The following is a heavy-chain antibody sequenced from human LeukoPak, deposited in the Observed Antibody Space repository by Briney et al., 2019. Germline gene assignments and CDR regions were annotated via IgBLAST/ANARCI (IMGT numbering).Heavy chain of an antibody. V-gene: IGHV4-38-2*02. D-gene: IGHD6-13*01. CDR3: AREATSSWSIGGSDY. CDR2: IYHSGST. CDR1: GYSISSGYY. Sequence: SETLSLTCTVSGYSISSGYYWGWIRQPPGKGLEWIGSIYHSGSTCYNPSLKSRVTISVDTSKNQFSLKLSSVTAADTAVYYCAREATSSWSIGGSDYWGQGTLVTVSS. J-gene: IGHJ4*02.